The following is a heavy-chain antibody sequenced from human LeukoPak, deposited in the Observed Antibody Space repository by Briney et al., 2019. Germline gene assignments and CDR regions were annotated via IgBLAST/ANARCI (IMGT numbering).Heavy chain of an antibody. CDR3: ARTKSGSVLRGIIPYNWFDP. D-gene: IGHD3-10*01. V-gene: IGHV1-18*01. Sequence: ASVKVSCKASGYTFTRYGISWVRQAPGQGLEWMGWISAYNGNTNYAQNFQGRVTMTTDTSTSTAYMELRSLRSDDTAVYYCARTKSGSVLRGIIPYNWFDPWGQGTLVTVSS. CDR2: ISAYNGNT. CDR1: GYTFTRYG. J-gene: IGHJ5*02.